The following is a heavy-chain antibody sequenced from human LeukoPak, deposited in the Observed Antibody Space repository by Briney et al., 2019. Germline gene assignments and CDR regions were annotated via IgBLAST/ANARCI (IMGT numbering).Heavy chain of an antibody. D-gene: IGHD1-26*01. CDR1: GFTFSSYA. CDR2: ISYDGSNK. J-gene: IGHJ4*02. Sequence: PGGSLGLSCAASGFTFSSYAMHWVRQAPGKGLEWVAVISYDGSNKYYADSVKGRFTISRDNSKNTLYLQMNSLRAEDTAVYYCARDGLKWEPLYYFDYWGQGTLVTVSS. V-gene: IGHV3-30-3*01. CDR3: ARDGLKWEPLYYFDY.